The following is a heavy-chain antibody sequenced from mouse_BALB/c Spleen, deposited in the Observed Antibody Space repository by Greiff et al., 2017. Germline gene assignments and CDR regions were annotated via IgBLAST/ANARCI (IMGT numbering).Heavy chain of an antibody. CDR3: ARPYYGSSYVGFAY. Sequence: VQLQQSGAELARPGASVKLSCKASGYTFTSYWMQWVKQRPGQGLEWIGAIYPGDGDTRYTQKFKGKATLTADKSSSTAYMQLSSLASEDSAVYYCARPYYGSSYVGFAYWGQGTLVTVSA. CDR2: IYPGDGDT. CDR1: GYTFTSYW. D-gene: IGHD1-1*01. V-gene: IGHV1-87*01. J-gene: IGHJ3*01.